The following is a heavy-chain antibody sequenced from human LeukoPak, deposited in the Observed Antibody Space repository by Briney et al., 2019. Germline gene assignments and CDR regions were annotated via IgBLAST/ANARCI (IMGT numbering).Heavy chain of an antibody. Sequence: SETLSLTCAVYGGSFSGYYWSWIRQPPGKGLEWIGEINHSGSTNYNPSLKSRVTISVDTSRNQFSLKVISVTAADTAVYYCARAKNYFDGSTYYYHFDSWGQGTLVTVSS. V-gene: IGHV4-34*01. CDR2: INHSGST. CDR1: GGSFSGYY. CDR3: ARAKNYFDGSTYYYHFDS. J-gene: IGHJ4*02. D-gene: IGHD3-22*01.